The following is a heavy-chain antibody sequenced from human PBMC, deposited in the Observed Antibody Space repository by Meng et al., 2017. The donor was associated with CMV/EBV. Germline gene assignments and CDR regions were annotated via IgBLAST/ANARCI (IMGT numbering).Heavy chain of an antibody. J-gene: IGHJ4*02. CDR3: ARVGPDSGSYSDDY. Sequence: ASVKVSCKASGYTFTSYGISWVRQAPGQGLEWMGWISAYNGNTNYAQKLQGRVTMTTDTSTSTAYMELRSLRSGDTAVYYCARVGPDSGSYSDDYWGQGTLVTVSS. V-gene: IGHV1-18*01. CDR1: GYTFTSYG. D-gene: IGHD1-26*01. CDR2: ISAYNGNT.